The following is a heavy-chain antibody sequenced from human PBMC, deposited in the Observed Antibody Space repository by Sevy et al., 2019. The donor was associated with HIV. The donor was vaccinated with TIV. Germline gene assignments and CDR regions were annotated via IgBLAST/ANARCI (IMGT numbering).Heavy chain of an antibody. V-gene: IGHV3-9*01. D-gene: IGHD3-10*01. CDR2: IGWNSGSV. CDR3: AKDLLPYGSGSYPLDY. CDR1: GFRFEDYG. Sequence: GGSLRLSCAASGFRFEDYGMHWVRRAPGKGLEWVSGIGWNSGSVGYAVSVKGRFTISRDNAKNLLYLQMNSLTSEDTALYYCAKDLLPYGSGSYPLDYWGQGTVVIVSS. J-gene: IGHJ4*02.